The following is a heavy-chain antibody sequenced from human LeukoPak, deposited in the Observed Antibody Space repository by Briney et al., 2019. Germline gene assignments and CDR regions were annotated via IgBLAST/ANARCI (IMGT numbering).Heavy chain of an antibody. V-gene: IGHV3-48*01. Sequence: GGSLRLSCAASGFTFSNYNLNWVRQAPGKGLDWVAYISTNGGTTYYADSVKGRFTISRDNAKNSLYLQMNGLKAEDTAVYYCARVKGSGSYYLPNYYFDYWGQGTLVTVSS. CDR2: ISTNGGTT. CDR1: GFTFSNYN. D-gene: IGHD3-10*01. CDR3: ARVKGSGSYYLPNYYFDY. J-gene: IGHJ4*02.